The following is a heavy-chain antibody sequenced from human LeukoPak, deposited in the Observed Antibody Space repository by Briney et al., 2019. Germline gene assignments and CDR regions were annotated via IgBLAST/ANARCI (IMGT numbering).Heavy chain of an antibody. J-gene: IGHJ4*02. D-gene: IGHD1-7*01. CDR1: GFTFSDYA. V-gene: IGHV3-30-3*01. CDR2: ISKDGSDK. CDR3: AGDYWWNYDY. Sequence: PGRSLRLSCAASGFTFSDYAMHWVRQAPGKGLEWVAVISKDGSDKYYPGSVRGRFTISRDNSKNTIYQQMDSLRAEDTAIYYCAGDYWWNYDYWGQGTLVTVSS.